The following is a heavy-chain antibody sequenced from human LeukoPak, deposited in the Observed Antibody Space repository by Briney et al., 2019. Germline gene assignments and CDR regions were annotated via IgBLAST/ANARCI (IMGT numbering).Heavy chain of an antibody. CDR2: IGGSGGST. D-gene: IGHD3-9*01. CDR1: GFTFSSYA. J-gene: IGHJ6*02. Sequence: GGSLRLSCAASGFTFSSYAMSWVRQAPGKGLEWVSVIGGSGGSTYYADSVKGRFTISRDNSKNTLYLQMSSLRAEDTAVYYCAKDGTRLRYFDWLSPSPGYYYYGMDVWGQGTTATVSS. V-gene: IGHV3-23*01. CDR3: AKDGTRLRYFDWLSPSPGYYYYGMDV.